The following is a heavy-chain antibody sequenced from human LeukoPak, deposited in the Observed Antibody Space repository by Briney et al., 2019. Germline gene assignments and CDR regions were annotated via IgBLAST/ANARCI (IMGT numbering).Heavy chain of an antibody. Sequence: SETLSLTCVVYGASFSDYYWTWIRQPPGKGLEWIGEINRSGSTNYNPSLKSRVTISVDTSKNQFSLKLSSVTAADTAVYYCARKRSGYYDSIFDPWGQGTLVTVSS. J-gene: IGHJ5*02. D-gene: IGHD3-22*01. V-gene: IGHV4-34*01. CDR1: GASFSDYY. CDR2: INRSGST. CDR3: ARKRSGYYDSIFDP.